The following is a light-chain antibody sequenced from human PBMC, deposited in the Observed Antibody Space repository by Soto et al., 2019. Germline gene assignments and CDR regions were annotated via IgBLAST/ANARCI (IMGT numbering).Light chain of an antibody. Sequence: DIPMTQSPSTLSASVGDRVTITCRASQSLSRWLAWYQQKPWKAPKLLIDDASSFESGVPSRFSGSESVTEFTLAITSLQPDYLAPYYCQQYNSYMLTFGRGTKVEIK. CDR2: DAS. CDR1: QSLSRW. V-gene: IGKV1-5*01. CDR3: QQYNSYMLT. J-gene: IGKJ4*01.